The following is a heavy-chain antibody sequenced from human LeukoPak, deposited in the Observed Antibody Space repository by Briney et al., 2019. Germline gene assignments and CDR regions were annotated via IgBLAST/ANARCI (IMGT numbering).Heavy chain of an antibody. D-gene: IGHD3-16*02. CDR1: GFTFSSYG. CDR2: IWYDGSSK. CDR3: ARRYDYVWGSYRYYYYGMDV. Sequence: GGSLRLSCAASGFTFSSYGMHWVRQAPGKGLEWVAVIWYDGSSKYYADSVKGRFTISRDNSKNTLYLQMNSLRAEDTAVYYCARRYDYVWGSYRYYYYGMDVWGKGTTVTVSS. V-gene: IGHV3-33*01. J-gene: IGHJ6*04.